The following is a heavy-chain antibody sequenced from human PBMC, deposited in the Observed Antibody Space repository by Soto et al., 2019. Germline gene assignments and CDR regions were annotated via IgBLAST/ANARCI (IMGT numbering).Heavy chain of an antibody. Sequence: GASVKVSCKASGYTFTGYYMHWVRQAPGQGLEWMGWINPNSGGTNYAQKFQGWVTMTRDTSISTAYMELSRLRSDDTAVYYCARDLFVDMFGSFAPYGMDVWGQGTTVTVSS. V-gene: IGHV1-2*04. CDR1: GYTFTGYY. D-gene: IGHD5-12*01. CDR3: ARDLFVDMFGSFAPYGMDV. J-gene: IGHJ6*02. CDR2: INPNSGGT.